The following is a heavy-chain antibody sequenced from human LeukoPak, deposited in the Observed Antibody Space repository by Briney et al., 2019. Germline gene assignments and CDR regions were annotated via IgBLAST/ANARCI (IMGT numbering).Heavy chain of an antibody. J-gene: IGHJ5*02. CDR2: VSNSGST. D-gene: IGHD3-22*01. Sequence: SSETLSLTCTVSGRAIRSHYWTWIRQSPVKGLEWIGDVSNSGSTSYNPSLKSRVTISIDTTKNQFSLKLRSVTAADTAVYYCARGRRRYDRCWFDPWGQGTLVTVSS. CDR3: ARGRRRYDRCWFDP. CDR1: GRAIRSHY. V-gene: IGHV4-59*11.